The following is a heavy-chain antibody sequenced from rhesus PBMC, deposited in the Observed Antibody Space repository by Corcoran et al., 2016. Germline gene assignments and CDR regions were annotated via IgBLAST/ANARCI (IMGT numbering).Heavy chain of an antibody. CDR3: TTYLLYSGSSDEYFEF. Sequence: EMQLVESGGGLVQPGGSLRLSCAASGFTFSDHYMEWFRQAPGRGPEWVGLIRKKVKGGTEEYAASVKGRFTISRDDSKNVTYLQMNCLKTEDTAVYYCTTYLLYSGSSDEYFEFWGQGALVTVSS. V-gene: IGHV3-116*01. CDR1: GFTFSDHY. D-gene: IGHD6-25*01. CDR2: IRKKVKGGTE. J-gene: IGHJ1*01.